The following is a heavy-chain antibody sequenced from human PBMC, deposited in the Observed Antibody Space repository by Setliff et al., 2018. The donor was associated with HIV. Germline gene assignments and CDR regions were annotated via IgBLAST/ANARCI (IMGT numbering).Heavy chain of an antibody. V-gene: IGHV1-46*01. CDR3: ARDRSYYNFWGGYPYYFDY. Sequence: GASVKVSCKASGYTFTSYYMHWVRQAPGQGLEWMGIINPSGGSTSYAQKFQGRVTMTRDTSTSTVYMELSSLRSEDTAVYYCARDRSYYNFWGGYPYYFDYWGQGTQVTVSS. CDR1: GYTFTSYY. D-gene: IGHD3-3*01. CDR2: INPSGGST. J-gene: IGHJ4*02.